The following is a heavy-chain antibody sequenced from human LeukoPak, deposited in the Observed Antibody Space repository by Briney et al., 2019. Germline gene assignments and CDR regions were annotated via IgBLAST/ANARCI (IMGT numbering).Heavy chain of an antibody. V-gene: IGHV3-53*01. J-gene: IGHJ4*02. CDR1: GFTVSSNY. D-gene: IGHD3-10*01. Sequence: GGSLRLSCAASGFTVSSNYMSWVRQAPGKGLEWVPVIYSGGSTYYADSVKGRFTISRDNSKNTLYLQMNSLRAEDTAVYYCARDSFYGSGSLDYWGQGTLVTASS. CDR2: IYSGGST. CDR3: ARDSFYGSGSLDY.